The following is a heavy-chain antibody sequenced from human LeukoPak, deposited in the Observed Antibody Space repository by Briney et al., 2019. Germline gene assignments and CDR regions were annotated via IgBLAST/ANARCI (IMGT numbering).Heavy chain of an antibody. V-gene: IGHV3-30*18. D-gene: IGHD3-3*01. CDR2: ISYDGSNK. CDR3: AKDLEFLAYGMDV. J-gene: IGHJ6*02. CDR1: GFTFSSYG. Sequence: GGSLRLSCAGSGFTFSSYGMHWVRQAPGKGLEWAAVISYDGSNKYYADSVKGRFTISRDKSKNTLYLQMNSLRAEDTAVYYCAKDLEFLAYGMDVWGQGTTVTVSS.